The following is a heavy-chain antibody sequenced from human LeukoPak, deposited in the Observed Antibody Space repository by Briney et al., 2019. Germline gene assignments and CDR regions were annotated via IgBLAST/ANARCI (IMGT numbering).Heavy chain of an antibody. D-gene: IGHD6-13*01. CDR1: GYTFTGYY. J-gene: IGHJ4*02. CDR2: INPNSGGT. CDR3: ATLPRIAAAGFPFY. V-gene: IGHV1-2*02. Sequence: GASVKVSCKASGYTFTGYYMHWVRQAPGQGLEWMGWINPNSGGTNYAQKFQGRVTMTRDTSISTAYMELSRLRSDDTAVYYCATLPRIAAAGFPFYWGQGTLVTVSS.